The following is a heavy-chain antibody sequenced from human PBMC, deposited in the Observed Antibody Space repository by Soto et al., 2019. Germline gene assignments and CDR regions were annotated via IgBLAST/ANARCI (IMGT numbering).Heavy chain of an antibody. CDR1: GFTFSSYG. J-gene: IGHJ4*02. Sequence: GGSLRLSCAASGFTFSSYGMHWVRQAPGKGLEWVAVIWYDGSNKYYADSVKGRFTISRDNSKNTLYLQMNSLRAEDTAVYYCARAGYGYYFDYWGQGTLVTVSS. CDR3: ARAGYGYYFDY. D-gene: IGHD5-12*01. CDR2: IWYDGSNK. V-gene: IGHV3-33*01.